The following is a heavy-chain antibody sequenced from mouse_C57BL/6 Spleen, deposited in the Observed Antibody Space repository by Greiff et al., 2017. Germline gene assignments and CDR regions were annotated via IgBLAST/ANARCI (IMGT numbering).Heavy chain of an antibody. V-gene: IGHV1-55*01. D-gene: IGHD2-1*01. CDR2: IYPGSGST. CDR3: ARDGNYGYAMEY. J-gene: IGHJ4*01. Sequence: QVQLQQPGAELVKPGASVKMSCKASGYTFTSYWITWVKQSPGQGLEWLGDIYPGSGSTNYTEMFKGKATLTADKSSSTAYMALSSRTSEDSAVYFCARDGNYGYAMEYWGQGTSVTVSS. CDR1: GYTFTSYW.